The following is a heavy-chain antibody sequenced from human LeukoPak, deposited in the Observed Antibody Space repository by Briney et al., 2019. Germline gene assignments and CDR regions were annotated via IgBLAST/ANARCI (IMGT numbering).Heavy chain of an antibody. Sequence: SETLSLTCAVYGGSFSGYHWSWIRQPPGKGLEWIGEINHSGSTNYNPSLKSRVTISVDTSKNQFSLKLSSVTAADTAVYYCARVGVVLMVYAMRGYNWFDPWGQGTLVTVSS. CDR3: ARVGVVLMVYAMRGYNWFDP. D-gene: IGHD2-8*01. V-gene: IGHV4-34*01. CDR2: INHSGST. CDR1: GGSFSGYH. J-gene: IGHJ5*02.